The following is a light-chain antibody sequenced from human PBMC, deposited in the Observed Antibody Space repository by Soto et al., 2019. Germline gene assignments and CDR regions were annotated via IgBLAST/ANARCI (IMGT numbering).Light chain of an antibody. Sequence: QSLLTQPPSLSGAPGQRVTISCTGSISNIGAGYDVHWYQQLPGTAPKLLIYGNSNRPSGVPDRFSGSKSGTSASLAITGLQAEDEADYYCQSYDSSLSAFYVFGAGTKVNVL. V-gene: IGLV1-40*01. J-gene: IGLJ1*01. CDR3: QSYDSSLSAFYV. CDR2: GNS. CDR1: ISNIGAGYD.